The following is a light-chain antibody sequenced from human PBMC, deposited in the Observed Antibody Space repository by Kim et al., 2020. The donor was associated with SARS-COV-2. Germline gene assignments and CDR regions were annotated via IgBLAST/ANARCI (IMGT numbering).Light chain of an antibody. Sequence: SELTQDPAVSVALGQTVRITCQGDSLRTSYATWYQQKAGQAPVLVIYGKNSRPSGIPDRFSGSTSGNTASLTITGARAEDEADYYCNSRDNNNNHVLFAGGTQLTVL. J-gene: IGLJ2*01. CDR2: GKN. CDR1: SLRTSY. V-gene: IGLV3-19*01. CDR3: NSRDNNNNHVL.